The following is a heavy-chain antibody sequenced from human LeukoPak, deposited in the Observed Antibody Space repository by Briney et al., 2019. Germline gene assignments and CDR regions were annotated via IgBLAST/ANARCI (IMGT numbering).Heavy chain of an antibody. Sequence: SETLSLTCTVSGGAIRSHYWNWIRQPAGKGLEWIGRIYSSGYTNDNPFLKSRITMSVDMSKNQFSLRLNSVTAADTAVYYCARGEHYVDSWGQGMLVTVSS. CDR1: GGAIRSHY. D-gene: IGHD1/OR15-1a*01. CDR3: ARGEHYVDS. J-gene: IGHJ4*02. V-gene: IGHV4-4*07. CDR2: IYSSGYT.